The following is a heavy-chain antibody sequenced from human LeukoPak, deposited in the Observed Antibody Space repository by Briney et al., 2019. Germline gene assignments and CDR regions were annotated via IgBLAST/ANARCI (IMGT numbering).Heavy chain of an antibody. CDR3: ARGGYSRGQGSPFDY. CDR2: INTNTGSP. V-gene: IGHV7-4-1*02. J-gene: IGHJ4*02. CDR1: GYTFNNYA. D-gene: IGHD6-25*01. Sequence: ASVKVSCKSSGYTFNNYAMNWVRQAPGQGLEWMGWINTNTGSPTYAQGLTGRFVFSLDTSLSTAYVQITSLQAEDTAMYYCARGGYSRGQGSPFDYWGQGTLVTVSS.